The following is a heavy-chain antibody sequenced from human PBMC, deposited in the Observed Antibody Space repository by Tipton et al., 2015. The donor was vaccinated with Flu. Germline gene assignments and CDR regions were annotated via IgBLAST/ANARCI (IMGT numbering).Heavy chain of an antibody. V-gene: IGHV4-39*07. CDR1: GDSISTTIYY. D-gene: IGHD1-1*01. Sequence: TLSLTCTVSGDSISTTIYYWGRVRQPPGKGLEWIGSIYYSGTTYYNPSLKSRVTISVDSSKNEFSLTLASLTAADTAVYYCARDLWNDRRAYYYYGVDAWGQGP. J-gene: IGHJ6*02. CDR3: ARDLWNDRRAYYYYGVDA. CDR2: IYYSGTT.